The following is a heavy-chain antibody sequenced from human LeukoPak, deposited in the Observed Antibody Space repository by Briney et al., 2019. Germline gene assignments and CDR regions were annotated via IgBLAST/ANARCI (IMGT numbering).Heavy chain of an antibody. Sequence: GGSLRLSCAGSGFTFTFSRFVFHWVRQAPGKGLEWVANIKQDGSEKYYVDSVKGRFTISRDNAKNSLYLQMNSLRAEDTAVYYCARAGRKSRGVDLVRKKETGYYYYMDVWGKGTTVTVSS. CDR3: ARAGRKSRGVDLVRKKETGYYYYMDV. J-gene: IGHJ6*03. CDR2: IKQDGSEK. V-gene: IGHV3-7*01. D-gene: IGHD3-10*02. CDR1: GFTFTFSRFV.